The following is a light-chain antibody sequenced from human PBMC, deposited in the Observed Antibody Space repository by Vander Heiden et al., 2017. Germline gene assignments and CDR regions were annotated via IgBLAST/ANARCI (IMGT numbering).Light chain of an antibody. V-gene: IGLV3-21*02. CDR2: DDR. CDR3: HLGDSGCDHVL. Sequence: SDVLTQPPSVSVAPGQTARIPCGGDNIGSKSVHWYQQKPGQAPVLVVYDDRARPSGIPERFSGSNSGNMSTLTISRVEAGDAAEYYCHLGDSGCDHVLFGGGTELIVL. CDR1: NIGSKS. J-gene: IGLJ2*01.